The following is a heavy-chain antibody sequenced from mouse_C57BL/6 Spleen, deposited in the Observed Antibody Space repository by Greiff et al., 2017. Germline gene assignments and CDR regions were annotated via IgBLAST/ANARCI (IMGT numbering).Heavy chain of an antibody. V-gene: IGHV2-2*01. Sequence: VQLQQSGPGLVQPSQSLSIPCTVSGFSLTSYGVHWVRQSPGKGLEWLGVIWSGGSTDYNAAFISRLSISKDNSKSQVFFKMNSLQADDTAIYYCARGGYGSSYGYFDVWGTGTTVTVSS. CDR2: IWSGGST. CDR3: ARGGYGSSYGYFDV. CDR1: GFSLTSYG. J-gene: IGHJ1*03. D-gene: IGHD1-1*01.